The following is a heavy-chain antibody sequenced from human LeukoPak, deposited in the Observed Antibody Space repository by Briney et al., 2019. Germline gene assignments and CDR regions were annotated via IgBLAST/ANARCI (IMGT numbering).Heavy chain of an antibody. D-gene: IGHD5-12*01. J-gene: IGHJ4*02. V-gene: IGHV1-2*02. CDR2: INPNSGGT. CDR1: GYTFTGHY. Sequence: ASVQVSCKASGYTFTGHYMHWVRQAPGQGLEWMGWINPNSGGTVYAQEFQGRVTMTRDTSISTAYMELSRLRSDDTAVYYCARQGAYDSFDHWGQGTLVTVSP. CDR3: ARQGAYDSFDH.